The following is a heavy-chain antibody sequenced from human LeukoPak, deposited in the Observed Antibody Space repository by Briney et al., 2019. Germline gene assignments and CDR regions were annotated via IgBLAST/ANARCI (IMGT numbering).Heavy chain of an antibody. CDR1: GYTFTSYD. D-gene: IGHD6-25*01. CDR3: ARGLSVARDSADYYYYYMDV. Sequence: ASVKVSCKASGYTFTSYDINWVRQATGQGLEWMGWMNPNSGNTGYAQKLQGRVTMTRNTSISTAYMELSSLRSEDTAVYHCARGLSVARDSADYYYYYMDVWGKGTTVTVSS. V-gene: IGHV1-8*01. CDR2: MNPNSGNT. J-gene: IGHJ6*03.